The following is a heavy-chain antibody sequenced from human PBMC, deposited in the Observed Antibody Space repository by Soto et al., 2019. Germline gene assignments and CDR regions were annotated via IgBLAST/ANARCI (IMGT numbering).Heavy chain of an antibody. CDR3: AREERSGWYAGYYFDY. CDR1: GGSISSYY. V-gene: IGHV4-59*01. CDR2: IYYSGST. D-gene: IGHD6-19*01. J-gene: IGHJ4*02. Sequence: PSETLSLTCTVSGGSISSYYWSWIRQPPGKGLEWIGYIYYSGSTNYNPSLKSRVTISVDTSKNQFSLKLSSVTAADTAVYYCAREERSGWYAGYYFDYWGQGTLVTVSS.